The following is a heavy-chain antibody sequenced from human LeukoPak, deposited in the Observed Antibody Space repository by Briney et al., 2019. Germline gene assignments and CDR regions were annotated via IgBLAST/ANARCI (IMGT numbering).Heavy chain of an antibody. D-gene: IGHD5-18*01. Sequence: PSETLSLTCTVSGGSISTYYWNWIRQPPGKGLEWIGYIYYSGSTNYNPSLKSRVTISVDTSRNQFSLKLSSVTAADTAVYYCARSRGYSYGSDYWGQGTLVTVSS. V-gene: IGHV4-59*01. CDR3: ARSRGYSYGSDY. J-gene: IGHJ4*02. CDR1: GGSISTYY. CDR2: IYYSGST.